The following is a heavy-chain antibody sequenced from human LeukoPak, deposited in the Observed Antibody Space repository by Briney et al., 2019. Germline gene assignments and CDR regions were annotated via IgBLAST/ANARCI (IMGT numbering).Heavy chain of an antibody. V-gene: IGHV3-74*01. Sequence: PGGSLRLSCAASGFTFSSYWMHWVRQVPGKGLVWVARISIDGGTTDSAYSVKGRFTISRDNAKNTLYLQMNSLRAEDTAVYYCARDLGYSTDYWGQGTPVTVSS. CDR2: ISIDGGTT. D-gene: IGHD6-13*01. CDR3: ARDLGYSTDY. CDR1: GFTFSSYW. J-gene: IGHJ4*02.